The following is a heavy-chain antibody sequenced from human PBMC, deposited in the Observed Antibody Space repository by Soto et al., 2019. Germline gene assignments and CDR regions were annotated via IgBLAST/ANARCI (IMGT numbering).Heavy chain of an antibody. J-gene: IGHJ4*02. V-gene: IGHV3-74*01. CDR1: GFTYSSYW. CDR2: INSDGSST. D-gene: IGHD5-18*01. Sequence: EVQLVESGGGLVQPGGSLRLSCAASGFTYSSYWMHWVRQAPGKGLVWVSRINSDGSSTTYADSVKGRFTISRDNAKNTLYLPMNSLRAEDTAIYYCARGEMDTIWPFGCWCQGTLVTVAS. CDR3: ARGEMDTIWPFGC.